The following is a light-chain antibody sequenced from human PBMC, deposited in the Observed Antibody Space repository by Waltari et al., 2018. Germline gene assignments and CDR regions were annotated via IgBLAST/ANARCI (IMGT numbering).Light chain of an antibody. CDR1: QSVLYSVDSINS. Sequence: DIVMTQSPDSLAVSLGERATINCKSSQSVLYSVDSINSLAWYQQKPGQPPKVLISCASTRETGVPARFSGSGSATDFTLTISSLEAEDVAVYYCQQYYSNSLTFGGGTKVEIK. V-gene: IGKV4-1*01. J-gene: IGKJ4*01. CDR2: CAS. CDR3: QQYYSNSLT.